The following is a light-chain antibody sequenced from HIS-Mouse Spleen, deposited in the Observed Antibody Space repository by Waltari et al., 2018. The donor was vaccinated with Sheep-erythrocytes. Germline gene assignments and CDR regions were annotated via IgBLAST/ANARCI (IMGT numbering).Light chain of an antibody. CDR2: DVS. J-gene: IGLJ3*02. V-gene: IGLV2-11*01. CDR1: SSDVGGHNY. Sequence: QSALTQPRSVSGSPGQSVTIPCTGPSSDVGGHNYVSWYQQHPGKAPKLMIYDVSKRPSGVPDRFSGSKSGNTASLTISGLQAEDEADYYCCSYAGSYTFWVFGGGTKLTVL. CDR3: CSYAGSYTFWV.